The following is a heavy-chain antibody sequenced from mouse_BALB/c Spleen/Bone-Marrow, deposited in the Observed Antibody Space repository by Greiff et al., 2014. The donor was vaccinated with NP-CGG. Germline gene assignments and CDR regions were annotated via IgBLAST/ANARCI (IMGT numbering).Heavy chain of an antibody. D-gene: IGHD1-1*01. J-gene: IGHJ2*01. V-gene: IGHV1-69*02. CDR2: IDPSDSYT. Sequence: VQLQQSGAELVKPGASVKLSCKASGYTFTSYWMHWVKQRPGQGFEWIGEIDPSDSYTNYNQKSKGKATLTVDKSSSTAYMQLSSLTSEDSAVYYCARREYYGSSYLYFDYWGQGTTLTVSS. CDR3: ARREYYGSSYLYFDY. CDR1: GYTFTSYW.